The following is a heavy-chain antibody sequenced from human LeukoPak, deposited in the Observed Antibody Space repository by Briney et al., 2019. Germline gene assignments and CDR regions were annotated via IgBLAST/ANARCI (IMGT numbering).Heavy chain of an antibody. CDR2: TIPVLNIT. Sequence: GASVKVSCKTSGGTFSSSAITWVRQAPGQGLEWMGRTIPVLNITRYTQKFQGRVTITADTSTSTVYMELSSLRSEETAVYYCARDQGLTAPPPYGLDVWGQGTTVIVSS. CDR1: GGTFSSSA. D-gene: IGHD5-18*01. V-gene: IGHV1-69*04. J-gene: IGHJ6*02. CDR3: ARDQGLTAPPPYGLDV.